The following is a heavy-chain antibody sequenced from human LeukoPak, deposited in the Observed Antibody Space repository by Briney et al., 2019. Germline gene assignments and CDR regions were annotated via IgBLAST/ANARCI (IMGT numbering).Heavy chain of an antibody. J-gene: IGHJ4*02. V-gene: IGHV3-66*01. CDR3: ARDYDILTGRYFDY. CDR2: IYSGGST. CDR1: GFTVSSNS. Sequence: GGSLRLSCAASGFTVSSNSMSWVRQAPGKGLEWVSVIYSGGSTYYADSVKGRFTISRDNSKNTLYLQMNSLRAEDTAVYYCARDYDILTGRYFDYWGQGTLVTVSS. D-gene: IGHD3-9*01.